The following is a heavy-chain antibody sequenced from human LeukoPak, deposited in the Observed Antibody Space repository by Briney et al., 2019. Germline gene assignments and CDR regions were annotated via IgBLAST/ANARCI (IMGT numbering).Heavy chain of an antibody. CDR2: IIPSNGGT. CDR1: GYTFTGYY. V-gene: IGHV1-2*02. Sequence: ASVKVSCKASGYTFTGYYMHWVRQAPGQGLERMGWIIPSNGGTNYVQKFQGRVTMTRDTSVSTAYMELSRLRSDDTAVYYCARSSVAGSFDYWGQGTLVTVSS. J-gene: IGHJ4*02. D-gene: IGHD6-19*01. CDR3: ARSSVAGSFDY.